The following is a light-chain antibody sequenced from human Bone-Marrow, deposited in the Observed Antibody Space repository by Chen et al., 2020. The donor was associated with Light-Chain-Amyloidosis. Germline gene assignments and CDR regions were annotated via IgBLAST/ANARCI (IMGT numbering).Light chain of an antibody. CDR1: NSDVGNYNL. Sequence: QSALTQPASVSGSPGQSITISCTASNSDVGNYNLVSWYQHHPGKAPKLIIYGDFKRPSGVSNRFSGSKSGNTASLTISGLQAEDEADYYCSSFTSSSSYVFGPGTKVTVL. V-gene: IGLV2-14*02. CDR3: SSFTSSSSYV. J-gene: IGLJ1*01. CDR2: GDF.